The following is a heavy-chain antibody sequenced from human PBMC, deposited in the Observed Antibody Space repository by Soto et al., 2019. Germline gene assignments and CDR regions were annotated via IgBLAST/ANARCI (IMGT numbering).Heavy chain of an antibody. CDR1: GFTFSSYA. CDR2: ISYDGSNK. Sequence: QVQLVESGGGVVQPGRSLRLSCAASGFTFSSYAMHWVRQAPGKGLEWVAVISYDGSNKYYADSVKGRFTISRDNSKNPLYLQMNSLRAEDTAVYYCARGKRITIFGVATGDYYYYYGMDGWGQGTTVTVSS. J-gene: IGHJ6*02. D-gene: IGHD3-3*01. CDR3: ARGKRITIFGVATGDYYYYYGMDG. V-gene: IGHV3-30-3*01.